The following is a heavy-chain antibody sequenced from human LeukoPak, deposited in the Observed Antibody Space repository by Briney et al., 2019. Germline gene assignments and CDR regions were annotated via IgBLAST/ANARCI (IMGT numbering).Heavy chain of an antibody. CDR1: GFTFSRYG. J-gene: IGHJ3*02. D-gene: IGHD7-27*01. V-gene: IGHV3-48*01. Sequence: GGSLRLSCAGSGFTFSRYGFNWVRQAPGKGLGWVSYISSSSSTIYYADSVKGRFTISRDNAKNSLYLQMNSLRAEDTAVYYCARDRVELGWGAFEIWGQGTMVTVSS. CDR2: ISSSSSTI. CDR3: ARDRVELGWGAFEI.